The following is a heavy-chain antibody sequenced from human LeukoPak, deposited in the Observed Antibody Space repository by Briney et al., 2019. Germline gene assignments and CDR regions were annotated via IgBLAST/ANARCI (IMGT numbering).Heavy chain of an antibody. CDR1: GFTFSSYA. CDR2: ISGSGGST. V-gene: IGHV3-23*01. Sequence: GGSLRLSCAASGFTFSSYAMSWVRQAPGKGLEWVSAISGSGGSTYYADSVKGRFTISRDNSKNTLYLQTDSLRAEDTAVFYCAKDVYGSGNYYKDYWGQGTLVTVSS. J-gene: IGHJ4*02. D-gene: IGHD3-10*01. CDR3: AKDVYGSGNYYKDY.